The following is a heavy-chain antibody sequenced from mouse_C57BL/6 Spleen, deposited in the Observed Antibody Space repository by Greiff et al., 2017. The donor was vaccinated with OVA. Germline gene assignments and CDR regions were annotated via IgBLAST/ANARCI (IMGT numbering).Heavy chain of an antibody. CDR3: ARWLLHAMDY. J-gene: IGHJ4*01. V-gene: IGHV1-82*01. CDR1: GYAFSSSW. CDR2: IYPGDGDT. Sequence: QVQLQQSGPELVKPGASVKISCKASGYAFSSSWMNWVKQRPGKGLEWIGRIYPGDGDTNYNGKFKGKATLTADKSSSTAYMQLSSLTSEDSAVYFCARWLLHAMDYWGQGTSVTVS. D-gene: IGHD2-3*01.